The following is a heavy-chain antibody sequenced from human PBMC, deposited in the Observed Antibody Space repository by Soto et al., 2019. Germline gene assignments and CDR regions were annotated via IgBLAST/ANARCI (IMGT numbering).Heavy chain of an antibody. CDR3: AKGPYSSGWAGYFDY. J-gene: IGHJ4*02. Sequence: GGSLRLSCAASGFPLSSYAMHWARQAPGKGLEWVAVISYDGSNKYYADSVKGRFTISRDNSKNTLYLQMNSLRAEDTAVYYCAKGPYSSGWAGYFDYWGQGTLVTVSS. CDR1: GFPLSSYA. V-gene: IGHV3-30*18. D-gene: IGHD6-19*01. CDR2: ISYDGSNK.